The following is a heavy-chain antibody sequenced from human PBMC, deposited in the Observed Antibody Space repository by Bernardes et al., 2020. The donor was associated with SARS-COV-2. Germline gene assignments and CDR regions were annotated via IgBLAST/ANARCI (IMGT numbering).Heavy chain of an antibody. V-gene: IGHV3-33*01. J-gene: IGHJ3*02. Sequence: YDENNKYYADSVKGRFTISRDNSKNTLYLQMNSLRAEDTAVYYCARAKYYDFWSGYYSNAFDI. CDR3: ARAKYYDFWSGYYSNAFDI. CDR2: YDENNK. D-gene: IGHD3-3*01.